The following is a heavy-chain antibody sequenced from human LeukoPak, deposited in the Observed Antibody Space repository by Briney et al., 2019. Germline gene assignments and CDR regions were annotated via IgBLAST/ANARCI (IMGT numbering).Heavy chain of an antibody. CDR2: ISAYNGNT. J-gene: IGHJ6*02. Sequence: GASVTVSCKASGYNFTSYGISWVRQAPGQGLERMGWISAYNGNTNYAQKLQGRVTMTTDTSTSTAYMELRSLRSDDTAVYYCARNAYGYYGPYYYGMDVWGQGTTVTVSS. CDR3: ARNAYGYYGPYYYGMDV. CDR1: GYNFTSYG. D-gene: IGHD4-17*01. V-gene: IGHV1-18*04.